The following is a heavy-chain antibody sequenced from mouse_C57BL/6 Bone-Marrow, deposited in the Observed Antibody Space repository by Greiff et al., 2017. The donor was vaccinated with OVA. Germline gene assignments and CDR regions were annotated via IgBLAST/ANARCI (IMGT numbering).Heavy chain of an antibody. Sequence: VQLQQSGTVLARPGASVKMSCKTSGYTFTSYWMHWVKQRPGQGLEWIGAIYPGNSDTSYNQKFKGKAKLTAVTSASTAYMELSSLTNEDAAVYYCTELTNYYGSPWFAYWGQGTLVTVSA. CDR1: GYTFTSYW. D-gene: IGHD1-1*01. CDR2: IYPGNSDT. V-gene: IGHV1-5*01. CDR3: TELTNYYGSPWFAY. J-gene: IGHJ3*01.